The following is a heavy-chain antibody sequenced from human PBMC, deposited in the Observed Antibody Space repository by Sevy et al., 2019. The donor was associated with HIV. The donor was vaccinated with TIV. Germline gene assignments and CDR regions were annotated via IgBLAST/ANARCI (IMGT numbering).Heavy chain of an antibody. CDR1: GFDFANAW. CDR3: STDDLISY. CDR2: IKSITDGGAA. J-gene: IGHJ4*02. Sequence: GGSLRLSCTASGFDFANAWMNWVRQAPGEGLEWVGHIKSITDGGAADYAAPVKGRFTISRHDSKNTLYLQMNSLKAEDTAVYYCSTDDLISYWGRGTLVTVSS. V-gene: IGHV3-15*07.